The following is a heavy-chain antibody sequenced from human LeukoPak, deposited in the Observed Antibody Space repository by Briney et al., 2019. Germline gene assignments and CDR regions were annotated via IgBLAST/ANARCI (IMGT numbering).Heavy chain of an antibody. CDR2: IIPILGIA. J-gene: IGHJ4*02. D-gene: IGHD3-10*01. CDR1: GGTFSSYA. Sequence: SVKVSCKASGGTFSSYAIIWVRQAPGQGLEWMGRIIPILGIANYAQKFQGRVTITADKSTSTAYMELSSLRSEDTAVYYCARNPGSGSYYSEFDYWGQGTLVTVSS. CDR3: ARNPGSGSYYSEFDY. V-gene: IGHV1-69*04.